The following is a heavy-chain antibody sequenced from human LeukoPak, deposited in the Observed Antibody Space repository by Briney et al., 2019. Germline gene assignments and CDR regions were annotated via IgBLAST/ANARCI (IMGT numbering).Heavy chain of an antibody. CDR3: ASQAVRFLDFDY. CDR2: IKQDGSEK. J-gene: IGHJ4*02. CDR1: GFTFGSYW. Sequence: GGSLRLSCAASGFTFGSYWMSWVRQTPGKGLEWVANIKQDGSEKYYVDSGKGRFTISRDNAKNSLYLQMNSLRAEDTAVYYCASQAVRFLDFDYWGQGTLVTVSS. D-gene: IGHD3-3*01. V-gene: IGHV3-7*01.